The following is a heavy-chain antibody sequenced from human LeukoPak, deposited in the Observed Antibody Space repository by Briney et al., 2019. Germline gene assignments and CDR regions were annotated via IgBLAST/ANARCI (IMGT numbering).Heavy chain of an antibody. Sequence: PSETLSLTCSVYSGSISSYYWSWIRQPAGKGLEWIGRIYTSGSTDYNPSLKSRVTMSVDTSKNQVSLKLSPVTAADTAVYYCARDQWLVFDYWGQGTLVTVSS. CDR2: IYTSGST. CDR3: ARDQWLVFDY. V-gene: IGHV4-4*07. J-gene: IGHJ4*02. CDR1: SGSISSYY. D-gene: IGHD6-19*01.